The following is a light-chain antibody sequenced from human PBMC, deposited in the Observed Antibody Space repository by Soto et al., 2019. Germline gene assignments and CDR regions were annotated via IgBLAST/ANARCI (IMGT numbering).Light chain of an antibody. CDR3: CSYAGGYTHAV. Sequence: QSVLTQPRSVSGPPGQSVSISCSETSSDVGTYNYVSWYQQHPGKAPKLMIYDVSKRPSGVPDRFSGSKSGNTASLTISGLQAEDEADYYCCSYAGGYTHAVFGGGTKLTVL. J-gene: IGLJ2*01. V-gene: IGLV2-11*01. CDR1: SSDVGTYNY. CDR2: DVS.